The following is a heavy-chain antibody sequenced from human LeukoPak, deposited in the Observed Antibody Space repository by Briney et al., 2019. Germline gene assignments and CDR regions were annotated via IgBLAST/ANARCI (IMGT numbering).Heavy chain of an antibody. D-gene: IGHD3-22*01. Sequence: SVKVSCKASRGTFSSYAISWVRQAPGQGLEWMGGVIPIFGTANYAQKFQGRVTITADESTSTAYMELSSLRSEDTAVYYCARAVLYYYDSSGYFDYWGQGTLVTVSS. CDR3: ARAVLYYYDSSGYFDY. CDR1: RGTFSSYA. CDR2: VIPIFGTA. V-gene: IGHV1-69*13. J-gene: IGHJ4*02.